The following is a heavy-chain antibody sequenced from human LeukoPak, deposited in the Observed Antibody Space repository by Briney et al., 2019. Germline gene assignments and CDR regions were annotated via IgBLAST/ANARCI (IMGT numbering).Heavy chain of an antibody. Sequence: SETLSLTCAVSGYSITNGYHWGWIRQSPGKGLEWLGSVSPSGSTDSNPSLKSRLTISLDTSKNQISLMLSSVTAADTAVYYCASYFGGWHFQHWGQGTLVTVSS. J-gene: IGHJ1*01. V-gene: IGHV4-38-2*01. CDR3: ASYFGGWHFQH. CDR1: GYSITNGYH. D-gene: IGHD3-10*01. CDR2: VSPSGST.